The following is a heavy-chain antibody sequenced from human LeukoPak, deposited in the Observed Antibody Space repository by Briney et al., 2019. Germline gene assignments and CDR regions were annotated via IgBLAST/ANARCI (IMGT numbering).Heavy chain of an antibody. CDR2: IDSGGTT. CDR3: ARTSYYYDMDV. Sequence: GGSLRLSCVASGSNVTYNYMTWVRQAPGKGLEGVSLIDSGGTTYYADSLKGRFTISRHSPNNTLFLQMNNLRPEDTAVYYCARTSYYYDMDVWGPGTTVTVSS. V-gene: IGHV3-53*04. CDR1: GSNVTYNY. J-gene: IGHJ6*02.